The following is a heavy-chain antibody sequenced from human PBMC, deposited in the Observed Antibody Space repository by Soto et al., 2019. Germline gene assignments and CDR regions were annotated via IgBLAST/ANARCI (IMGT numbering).Heavy chain of an antibody. V-gene: IGHV4-59*01. CDR1: GGSISSYY. CDR2: IYYSGST. Sequence: SETLSLTCTVPGGSISSYYWSWIRQPPGKGLEWIGYIYYSGSTNYNPSLKSRVTISVDTSKNQFSLKLSSVTAADTAVYYCASSKENDYYYYYGMDVWGQGTTVTV. J-gene: IGHJ6*02. D-gene: IGHD2-2*01. CDR3: ASSKENDYYYYYGMDV.